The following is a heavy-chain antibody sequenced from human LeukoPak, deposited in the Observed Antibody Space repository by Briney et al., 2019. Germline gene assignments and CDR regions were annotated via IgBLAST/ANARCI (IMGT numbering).Heavy chain of an antibody. J-gene: IGHJ6*04. CDR3: ARHAPVPTVTDYYYAMDV. CDR1: EYSFTNYW. V-gene: IGHV5-10-1*01. D-gene: IGHD4-11*01. Sequence: GESLRISCKGFEYSFTNYWISWVRQMPGKGLEWMGRIDPSDSYTNYSPSFQGHVTISADESISTTYLQWSSLKASDTAMYYCARHAPVPTVTDYYYAMDVWGKGTTVTVSS. CDR2: IDPSDSYT.